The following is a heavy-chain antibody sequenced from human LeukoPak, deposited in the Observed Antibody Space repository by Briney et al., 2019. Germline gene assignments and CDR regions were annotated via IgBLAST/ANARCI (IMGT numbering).Heavy chain of an antibody. D-gene: IGHD3-22*01. J-gene: IGHJ4*02. CDR3: LRGFPGRHGYWDY. V-gene: IGHV3-21*01. CDR1: GLTFISIS. CDR2: ISSSSSYI. Sequence: GGPLKLSWPPSGLTFISISLNWSPKPPGKGLEWVPSISSSSSYIYYADSVKGRFTISRDNAKNSLYLQMNSLRAEDTALYYCLRGFPGRHGYWDYWGQGTLVTVSS.